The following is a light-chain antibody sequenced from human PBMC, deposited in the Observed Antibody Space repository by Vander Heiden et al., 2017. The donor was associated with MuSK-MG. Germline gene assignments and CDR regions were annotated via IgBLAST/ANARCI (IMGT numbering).Light chain of an antibody. CDR2: AAS. CDR3: QQSASTPLT. J-gene: IGKJ4*01. Sequence: DIQMTQSPSSLSASVGDRVTITCRASQSISSYLNWYQQKPGKAPKLLIYAASSLQSGVPSRFSGRGSGTDFTLTISRLQPEDFATYYCQQSASTPLTFGGGTKVXIK. V-gene: IGKV1-39*01. CDR1: QSISSY.